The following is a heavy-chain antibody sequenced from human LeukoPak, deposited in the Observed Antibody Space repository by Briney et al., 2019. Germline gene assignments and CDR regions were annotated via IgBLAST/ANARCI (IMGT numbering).Heavy chain of an antibody. CDR3: ARDYCGGDCYNFDY. J-gene: IGHJ4*02. CDR2: IWSDGSDK. CDR1: GXTFSTYG. V-gene: IGHV3-33*01. Sequence: GGSLRLSCAASGXTFSTYGMHWVRQAPGKGLEWVAVIWSDGSDKYYADSVKGRFTISRDNSKLYPQMDSLRVEDTAVYYCARDYCGGDCYNFDYWGQGTLVTVSS. D-gene: IGHD2-21*02.